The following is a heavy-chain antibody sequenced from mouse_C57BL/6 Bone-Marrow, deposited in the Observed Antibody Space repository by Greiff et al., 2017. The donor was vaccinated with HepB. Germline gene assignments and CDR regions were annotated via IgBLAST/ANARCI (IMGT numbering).Heavy chain of an antibody. V-gene: IGHV1-9*01. CDR2: ILPGSGRT. D-gene: IGHD2-2*01. Sequence: VQLVESGAELMKPGASVKLSCKATGYTFTGYWIEWVKQRPGHGLEWIGEILPGSGRTNYNEKFKGKATFTADTSSNTAYMQLSSLTTEDSAIYYCAREEVYYGYDEYYFDYWGQGTTLTVSS. J-gene: IGHJ2*01. CDR1: GYTFTGYW. CDR3: AREEVYYGYDEYYFDY.